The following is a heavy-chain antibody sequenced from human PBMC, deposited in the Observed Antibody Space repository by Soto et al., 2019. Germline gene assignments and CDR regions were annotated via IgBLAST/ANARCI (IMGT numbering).Heavy chain of an antibody. CDR3: AKVIRQYGGYCSSTSCYRNYYYGMDV. Sequence: GGSLRLSCAASGFTFSSYGMHWVRQAPGKGLEWVAVISYDGSNKYYADSVKGRFTISRDNSKNTLYLQMNSLRAEDTAVYYCAKVIRQYGGYCSSTSCYRNYYYGMDVWGQGTTVTVSS. D-gene: IGHD2-2*01. V-gene: IGHV3-30*18. CDR1: GFTFSSYG. CDR2: ISYDGSNK. J-gene: IGHJ6*02.